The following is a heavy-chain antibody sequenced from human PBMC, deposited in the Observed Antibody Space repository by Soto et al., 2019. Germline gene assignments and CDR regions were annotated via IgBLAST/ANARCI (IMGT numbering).Heavy chain of an antibody. V-gene: IGHV3-48*03. CDR1: GFTFSTYE. CDR2: ISASGSAI. Sequence: EVQLVDSGGGLVQPGGSLRLSCAASGFTFSTYEMNWVRQAPGKGLEWVSYISASGSAIYYADSVKGRFTISRDNAKTSLYLQMHSLRAEDTAVYYCARDDSFDYWGQGTLVTVSS. J-gene: IGHJ4*02. CDR3: ARDDSFDY.